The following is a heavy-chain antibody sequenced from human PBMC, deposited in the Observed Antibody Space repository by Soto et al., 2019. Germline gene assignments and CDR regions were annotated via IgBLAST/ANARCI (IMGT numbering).Heavy chain of an antibody. CDR2: ISYDGSNK. V-gene: IGHV3-30-3*01. Sequence: QVQLVESGGGVVQPGRSLRLSCAASGFTFSSYAMHWVRQAPGKGLEWVAVISYDGSNKYYADSVKGRFTISRDNSKNTLYLQMNSLRAEDTAVYYCARDSIVAAGSYFDYWGQGTLVTVSS. J-gene: IGHJ4*02. D-gene: IGHD6-13*01. CDR3: ARDSIVAAGSYFDY. CDR1: GFTFSSYA.